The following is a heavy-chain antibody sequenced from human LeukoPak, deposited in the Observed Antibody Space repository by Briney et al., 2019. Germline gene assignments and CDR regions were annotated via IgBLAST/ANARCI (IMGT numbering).Heavy chain of an antibody. Sequence: GASVTVSFTSSGYTFTYYYIHWVRQAPGQGLEWMGWINPDNGGTNYAQKFQGRVTMTRDTSIRTVYMDLSRLRSDDTAVFYCTREARVGNWFDPWGQGTQVTVSS. CDR2: INPDNGGT. CDR1: GYTFTYYY. D-gene: IGHD2-2*01. CDR3: TREARVGNWFDP. J-gene: IGHJ5*02. V-gene: IGHV1-2*02.